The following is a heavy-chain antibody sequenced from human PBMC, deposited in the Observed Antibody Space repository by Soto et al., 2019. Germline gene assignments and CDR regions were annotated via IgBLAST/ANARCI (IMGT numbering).Heavy chain of an antibody. J-gene: IGHJ6*02. V-gene: IGHV1-18*01. CDR1: GYTFTSYG. CDR2: ISAYNGNT. D-gene: IGHD1-1*01. Sequence: ASVKVSCKASGYTFTSYGISWVRQAPGQGLDWMGWISAYNGNTNYAQKLQGRVTMTTDTSTSTAYMELRSLRSDDTAVYYCARVSEGYELERRSYYYGMDVWGQGTTVTVSS. CDR3: ARVSEGYELERRSYYYGMDV.